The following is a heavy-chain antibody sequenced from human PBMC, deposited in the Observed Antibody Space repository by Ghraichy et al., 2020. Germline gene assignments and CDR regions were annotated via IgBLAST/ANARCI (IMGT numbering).Heavy chain of an antibody. CDR1: GFSLTTRGMC. V-gene: IGHV2-70*16. CDR3: ARYRDGPDY. J-gene: IGHJ4*02. Sequence: QTLSLTCTFSGFSLTTRGMCVSCIRHPPGKALEWLARIDWDDDKFYSTSLKTRLTVSKDTSKNQVVLTMTKMDPVDTATYYCARYRDGPDYWGQGTLVTVAS. D-gene: IGHD5-24*01. CDR2: IDWDDDK.